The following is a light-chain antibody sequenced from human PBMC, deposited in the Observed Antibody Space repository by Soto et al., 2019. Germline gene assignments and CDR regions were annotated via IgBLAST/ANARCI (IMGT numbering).Light chain of an antibody. CDR1: SSNIGNNY. CDR3: GTWDTSLSAAV. V-gene: IGLV1-51*01. J-gene: IGLJ2*01. CDR2: DDN. Sequence: QLVLTQPPSVSAAPGQKVTISCSGSSSNIGNNYVSWYQQLPGTAPKLLIYDDNERPSGIPDRFSGSKSGTSATLGITGLQTGDEADYYCGTWDTSLSAAVFGGGTKVTVL.